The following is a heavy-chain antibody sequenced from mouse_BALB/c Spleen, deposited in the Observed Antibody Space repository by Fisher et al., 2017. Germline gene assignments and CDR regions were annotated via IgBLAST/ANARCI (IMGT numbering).Heavy chain of an antibody. CDR3: ARWGTTAKGYAMDY. D-gene: IGHD1-2*01. J-gene: IGHJ4*01. Sequence: RFTISRDNAKNTLYLQMSSLKSEDTAMYYCARWGTTAKGYAMDYWGQGTSVTVSS. V-gene: IGHV5-12-1*01.